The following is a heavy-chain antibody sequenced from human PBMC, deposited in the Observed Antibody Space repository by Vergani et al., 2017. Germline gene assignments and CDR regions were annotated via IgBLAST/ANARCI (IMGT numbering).Heavy chain of an antibody. D-gene: IGHD6-19*01. CDR1: GYTFTSYD. J-gene: IGHJ6*03. CDR2: MNPNSGNT. CDR3: ARGLRRRAVAGPNYYYYYMDV. Sequence: QVQLVQSGAEVKKPGASVKVSCKASGYTFTSYDINWVRQATGQGLEWMGWMNPNSGNTGYAQKFQGRVTMTRNTSISTAYMELSSLRSEDTAVYYCARGLRRRAVAGPNYYYYYMDVWGKGTTVTVSS. V-gene: IGHV1-8*01.